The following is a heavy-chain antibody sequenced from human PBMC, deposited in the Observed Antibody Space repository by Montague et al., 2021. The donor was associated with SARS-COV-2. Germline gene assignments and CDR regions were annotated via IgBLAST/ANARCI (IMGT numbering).Heavy chain of an antibody. V-gene: IGHV4-59*01. CDR3: ARGGGDSADYYYYAMDV. D-gene: IGHD2-21*02. Sequence: SETLSLTCTVSGGSISSYYWSWIRQPPGKGLQWIGYIYNNGSTNCNTSLKSRVTLSIDTSKNQFSLKLTSVTAADTAVYYCARGGGDSADYYYYAMDVWGQATTVTVSS. J-gene: IGHJ6*02. CDR2: IYNNGST. CDR1: GGSISSYY.